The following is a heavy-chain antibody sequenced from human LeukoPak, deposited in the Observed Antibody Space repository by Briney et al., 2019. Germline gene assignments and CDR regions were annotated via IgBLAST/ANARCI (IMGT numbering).Heavy chain of an antibody. V-gene: IGHV3-21*01. J-gene: IGHJ3*02. CDR3: ARETIFGLTDAFDI. D-gene: IGHD3/OR15-3a*01. CDR1: GFTFSSYN. CDR2: ITSTGSYT. Sequence: GGSLRLSCAASGFTFSSYNMNWVRQAPGKGLEWVSSITSTGSYTFYADSVKGRFTISRDNAKNSLYLQMNSLRAEDTAVYYCARETIFGLTDAFDIWGQGTMVTVSS.